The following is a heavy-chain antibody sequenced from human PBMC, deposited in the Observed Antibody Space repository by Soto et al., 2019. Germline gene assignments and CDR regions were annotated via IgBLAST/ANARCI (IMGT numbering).Heavy chain of an antibody. Sequence: QVQLQQWGAGLLKPSETLSLTCAVYGGSFSGYYWSWIRQPPGKGLEWIGEINHSGSTNYNPSLKRRVTISVDTSKNQVSRKLSSVTAADTAGYYCARGTYQVGAKDYWGQGTLVTVSS. D-gene: IGHD1-26*01. J-gene: IGHJ4*02. CDR2: INHSGST. V-gene: IGHV4-34*01. CDR1: GGSFSGYY. CDR3: ARGTYQVGAKDY.